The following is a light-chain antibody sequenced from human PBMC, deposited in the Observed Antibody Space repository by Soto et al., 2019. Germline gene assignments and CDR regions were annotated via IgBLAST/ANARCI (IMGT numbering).Light chain of an antibody. CDR1: QSVSSSY. Sequence: EIVLTQSPGTLSLSPGERATLSCRASQSVSSSYLAWYQQKPGQAPRLLIYGASSRATGIPDRFSGGGSGTDFTLTISRLEPEDFAVYYCQQFASSPTFGQGTKV. V-gene: IGKV3-20*01. J-gene: IGKJ1*01. CDR2: GAS. CDR3: QQFASSPT.